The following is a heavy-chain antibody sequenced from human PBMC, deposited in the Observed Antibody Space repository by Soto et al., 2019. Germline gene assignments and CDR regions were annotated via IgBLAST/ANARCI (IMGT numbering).Heavy chain of an antibody. Sequence: GGSLRLSCSASGFTFSSYAMHWVRQAPGRGLEYVSAISSNGGSTYYADSVKGRFTISRDNSKNTLYLQMSSLRAEDTAVYYCVKTRIAAAGTQGWGQGTLVTVSS. J-gene: IGHJ4*02. CDR1: GFTFSSYA. V-gene: IGHV3-64D*06. CDR3: VKTRIAAAGTQG. D-gene: IGHD6-13*01. CDR2: ISSNGGST.